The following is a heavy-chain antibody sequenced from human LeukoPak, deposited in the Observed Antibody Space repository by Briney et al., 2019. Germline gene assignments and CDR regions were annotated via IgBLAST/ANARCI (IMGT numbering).Heavy chain of an antibody. J-gene: IGHJ4*02. D-gene: IGHD1-26*01. CDR3: ANIEWELLDY. Sequence: GGSLRLSCAASGFTFSSYAMSWVRQAPGKGLEWVSDISGSGGSTYYADSVKGRFTISRDNSKNTLYLQMNSLRAEDTAVYYCANIEWELLDYWGQGTLVTVSS. V-gene: IGHV3-23*01. CDR1: GFTFSSYA. CDR2: ISGSGGST.